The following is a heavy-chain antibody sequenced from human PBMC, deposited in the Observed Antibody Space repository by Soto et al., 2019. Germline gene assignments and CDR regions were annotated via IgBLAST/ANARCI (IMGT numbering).Heavy chain of an antibody. J-gene: IGHJ4*02. CDR2: IYHSGST. D-gene: IGHD6-13*01. Sequence: QLQLQVCGPGLVKPSQTLSLTCAVSGGSISSGGYSWSWIRQPPGKGLEWIGYIYHSGSTYYNPSLKSRVTISVDRSKNQFSLKLSSVTAADTAVYYCARGLNTAAALDYWGQGTLVTVSS. CDR1: GGSISSGGYS. CDR3: ARGLNTAAALDY. V-gene: IGHV4-30-2*01.